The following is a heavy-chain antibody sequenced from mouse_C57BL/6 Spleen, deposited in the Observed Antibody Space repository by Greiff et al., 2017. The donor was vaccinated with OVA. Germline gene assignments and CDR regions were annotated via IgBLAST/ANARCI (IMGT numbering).Heavy chain of an antibody. Sequence: QVQLQQSGAELVKPGASVKISCKASGYAFSSYWMNWVKQRPGKGLEWIGQIYPGDGDTNYNGKFKGKATLTADKSSSTAYMQLSSLTSEDSAVYFCAEAYDSNLAWFAYWGQGTLVTVSA. CDR1: GYAFSSYW. V-gene: IGHV1-80*01. J-gene: IGHJ3*01. D-gene: IGHD2-5*01. CDR3: AEAYDSNLAWFAY. CDR2: IYPGDGDT.